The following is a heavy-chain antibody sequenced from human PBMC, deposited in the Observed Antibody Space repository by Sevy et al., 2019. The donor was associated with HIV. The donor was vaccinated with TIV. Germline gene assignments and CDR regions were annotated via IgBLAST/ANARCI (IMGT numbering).Heavy chain of an antibody. Sequence: GGSLRLSCAASGFTLSSFYMHWVRQAPGKGLEWVATISHDGSNEHYADSVKGRFTISRDNSKNALYLQMNSLRAEDTAVYYCALERLSSNVAEYFQNWGQGALVTVSS. CDR2: ISHDGSNE. CDR1: GFTLSSFY. V-gene: IGHV3-30-3*01. J-gene: IGHJ1*01. CDR3: ALERLSSNVAEYFQN. D-gene: IGHD1-1*01.